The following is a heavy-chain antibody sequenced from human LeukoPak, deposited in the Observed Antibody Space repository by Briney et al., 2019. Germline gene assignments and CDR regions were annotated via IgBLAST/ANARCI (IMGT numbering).Heavy chain of an antibody. D-gene: IGHD2-8*02. CDR1: GGSISSGGYY. CDR3: ASLVLASGMDV. Sequence: SQTLSLTCTVSGGSISSGGYYWSWIRQPPGKGLEWIGYIYHSGSTYYNPFLKSRVTISVDRSKNQFSLKLSSVTAADTAVYYCASLVLASGMDVWGQGTTVTVTS. J-gene: IGHJ6*02. V-gene: IGHV4-30-2*01. CDR2: IYHSGST.